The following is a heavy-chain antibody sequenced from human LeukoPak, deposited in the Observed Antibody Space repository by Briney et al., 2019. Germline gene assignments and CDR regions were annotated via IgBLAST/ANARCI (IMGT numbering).Heavy chain of an antibody. CDR2: TYYRSKWYN. Sequence: SQTLSLTCAISGDSVSSNSAAWNWIRQSPSRGLEWLGRTYYRSKWYNDYAVSVKSRITINPDTSKNQFSLKLSSVTAADTAVYYCARERIANQIEYYYYYYYMDVWGKGTTVTVSS. J-gene: IGHJ6*03. CDR3: ARERIANQIEYYYYYYYMDV. CDR1: GDSVSSNSAA. D-gene: IGHD6-13*01. V-gene: IGHV6-1*01.